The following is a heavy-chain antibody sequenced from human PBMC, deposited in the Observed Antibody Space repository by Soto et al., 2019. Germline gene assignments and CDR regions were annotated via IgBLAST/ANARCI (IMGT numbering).Heavy chain of an antibody. CDR1: GFTFSSYT. D-gene: IGHD2-2*01. CDR2: ISSGSSTI. CDR3: TRSAYMDV. Sequence: GGSLRLSCAASGFTFSSYTMNWVRQAPGKGLEWVSYISSGSSTIYYADSVKGRFTISRDNAKNSLYLQMDSLRAEDTAVYYATRSAYMDVWGTGTTVTVSS. V-gene: IGHV3-48*01. J-gene: IGHJ6*03.